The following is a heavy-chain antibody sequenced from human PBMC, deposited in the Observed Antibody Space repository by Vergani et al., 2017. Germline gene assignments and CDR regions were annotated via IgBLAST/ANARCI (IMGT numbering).Heavy chain of an antibody. CDR1: GFSFKDYA. V-gene: IGHV3-23*01. J-gene: IGHJ5*01. CDR2: ISSTGGFT. CDR3: AKSASVSMSLPNWFES. Sequence: EVRLLESGGDLLQSGESLKISCAASGFSFKDYAMSWVRQAPGKGLEWVSGISSTGGFTFYADSVKGRFTISRDNYKNTLYLQMSSLRADDTAVYYCAKSASVSMSLPNWFESWGQGTHVTV.